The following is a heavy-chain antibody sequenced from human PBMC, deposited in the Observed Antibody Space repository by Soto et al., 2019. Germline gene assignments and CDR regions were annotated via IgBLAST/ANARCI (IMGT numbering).Heavy chain of an antibody. Sequence: ASVKVSCKASGYTFTSYGISWVRQAPGQGLEWMGWISAYNGNTNYAQKLQGRVTMTTDTSTSTAYMELRSLRSEDTAVYYCARALVGDFDNGGSTTEFDTWGLGAVVPVSS. CDR1: GYTFTSYG. J-gene: IGHJ5*02. CDR3: ARALVGDFDNGGSTTEFDT. V-gene: IGHV1-18*01. CDR2: ISAYNGNT. D-gene: IGHD3-22*01.